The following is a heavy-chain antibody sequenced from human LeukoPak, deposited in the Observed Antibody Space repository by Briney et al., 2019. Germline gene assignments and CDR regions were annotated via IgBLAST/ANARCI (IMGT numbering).Heavy chain of an antibody. CDR2: ISGSGGST. Sequence: GGSLRLSCAASGFTFSSYAMSWVRQAPGQRLEWVSAISGSGGSTNYADSVKGRFTISRDNSKNTLYLQMNSLRAEDTAVYYCARGGNWNYFDYWGQGTLVTVSS. V-gene: IGHV3-23*01. J-gene: IGHJ4*02. CDR1: GFTFSSYA. D-gene: IGHD1-20*01. CDR3: ARGGNWNYFDY.